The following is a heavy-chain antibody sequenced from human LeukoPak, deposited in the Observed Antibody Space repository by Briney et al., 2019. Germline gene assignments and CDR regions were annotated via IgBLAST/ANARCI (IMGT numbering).Heavy chain of an antibody. D-gene: IGHD3-22*01. CDR1: GFTFDAYA. V-gene: IGHV3-23*01. CDR3: ARSAYLDSSGHYFDF. Sequence: PGGSLRLSCTASGFTFDAYAMNWVRQAPGKGLEWVSGLTNTGGTKYYADSVKGRFSISRDNSKITVSLQMNSLSADDTAVYYCARSAYLDSSGHYFDFWGQGTLVTVSS. CDR2: LTNTGGTK. J-gene: IGHJ4*02.